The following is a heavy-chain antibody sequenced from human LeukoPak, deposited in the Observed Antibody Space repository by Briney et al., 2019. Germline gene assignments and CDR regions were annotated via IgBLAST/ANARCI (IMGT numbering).Heavy chain of an antibody. CDR1: GGSFSGYY. CDR2: INHSGST. Sequence: PSETLSLTCAVYGGSFSGYYWSWIRQPPGKGLEWIGEINHSGSTNYNPSLKSRVTISVDTSKNQFSLKLSSVTAADTAVYYCARGQEYYSSSWYVAGSTGDYWGQGTLVTVSS. J-gene: IGHJ4*02. D-gene: IGHD6-13*01. V-gene: IGHV4-34*01. CDR3: ARGQEYYSSSWYVAGSTGDY.